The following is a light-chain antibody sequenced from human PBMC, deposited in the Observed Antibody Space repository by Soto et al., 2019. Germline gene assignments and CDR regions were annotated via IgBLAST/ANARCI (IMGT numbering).Light chain of an antibody. CDR3: MQALQTPRT. Sequence: DIVMTQSPLSLPVTPGEPASISCRSSQSLLHSNGYNYLDWYLQKPGQSPQLLIYLGSNRASGVPDRCSGCGSGTDFTLKISRVEAEDVGVYYCMQALQTPRTFGQGTKVEIK. V-gene: IGKV2-28*01. CDR2: LGS. CDR1: QSLLHSNGYNY. J-gene: IGKJ1*01.